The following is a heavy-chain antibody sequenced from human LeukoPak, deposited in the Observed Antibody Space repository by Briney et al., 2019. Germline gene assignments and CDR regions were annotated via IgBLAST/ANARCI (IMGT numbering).Heavy chain of an antibody. Sequence: PGRSLRLSCAASGFTFSSYAMSWVRQAPGNGLEWVSAISDSGGSTYYADSVKGRFTISRDNSKNTLYLQMNSLRAEDTAVYYCANGPYYDILTGYYPRYYYYGMDVWGQGTTVTVSS. D-gene: IGHD3-9*01. CDR3: ANGPYYDILTGYYPRYYYYGMDV. CDR2: ISDSGGST. CDR1: GFTFSSYA. V-gene: IGHV3-23*01. J-gene: IGHJ6*02.